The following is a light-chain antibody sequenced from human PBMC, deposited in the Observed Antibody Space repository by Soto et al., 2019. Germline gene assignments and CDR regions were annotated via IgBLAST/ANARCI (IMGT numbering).Light chain of an antibody. CDR1: SSDIGAGSE. CDR3: QSYDNRLSAYV. V-gene: IGLV1-40*01. J-gene: IGLJ1*01. CDR2: GST. Sequence: QSVLTQPPSLSGAPGQRGTISCTGSSSDIGAGSEVHWYQQLPGTAPKLLIFGSTNRPSGVPDRFSGSKSATSASLAITGLQAEDEADYYCQSYDNRLSAYVFGTGTKLTV.